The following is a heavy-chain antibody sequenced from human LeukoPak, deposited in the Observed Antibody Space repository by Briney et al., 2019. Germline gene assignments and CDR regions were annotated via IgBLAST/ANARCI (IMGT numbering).Heavy chain of an antibody. CDR1: GGTFSSYA. V-gene: IGHV1-69*05. D-gene: IGHD1-26*01. Sequence: AASVKVSCKASGGTFSSYAISWVRQAPGQGLEWMGGIIPIFGTANYAQKFQGRVTITTDESTSTAYMELSSLRSEDTAVYYCARDRLVGARRGGYYYYYMDVWGQGTTVTVSS. CDR3: ARDRLVGARRGGYYYYYMDV. CDR2: IIPIFGTA. J-gene: IGHJ6*03.